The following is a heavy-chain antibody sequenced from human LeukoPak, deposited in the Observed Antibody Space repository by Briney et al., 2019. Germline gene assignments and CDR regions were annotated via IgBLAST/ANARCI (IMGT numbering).Heavy chain of an antibody. CDR1: GFTFSSYA. CDR3: ARALIAAAGTGYYYYYGMDV. V-gene: IGHV3-7*01. J-gene: IGHJ6*02. CDR2: IKQDGSEK. D-gene: IGHD6-13*01. Sequence: GGSLRLSCAASGFTFSSYAMSWVRQAPGKGLEWVANIKQDGSEKYYVDSVKGRFTISRDNAKNSLYLQMNSLRAEDTAVYYCARALIAAAGTGYYYYYGMDVWGQGTTVTVSS.